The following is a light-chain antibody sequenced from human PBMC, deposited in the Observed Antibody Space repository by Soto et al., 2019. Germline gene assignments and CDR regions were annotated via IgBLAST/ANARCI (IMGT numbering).Light chain of an antibody. CDR3: QLYNDYSWT. Sequence: DIQMTQSPSTLSASVGDRVSINCRASQSISAWLAWYQQKPGKAPRLLIYKASTLEIGVPSRFSGSGSGTEFTLTISSLQPDDVATYYCQLYNDYSWTFGQGTKVDIK. J-gene: IGKJ1*01. CDR1: QSISAW. CDR2: KAS. V-gene: IGKV1-5*03.